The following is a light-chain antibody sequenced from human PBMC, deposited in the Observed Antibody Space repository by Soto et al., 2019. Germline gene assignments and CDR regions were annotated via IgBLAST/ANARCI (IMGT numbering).Light chain of an antibody. Sequence: VLTQPASVSGSPGQSITISCTGTSSDVGGYNYVSWYQQHPGKAPKLMIYDVSNRPSGVSNRFSGSKPGNTASLTISGLQAEDEADYDCSSYTSSSTLVFGTGTKVTVL. J-gene: IGLJ1*01. CDR1: SSDVGGYNY. CDR2: DVS. CDR3: SSYTSSSTLV. V-gene: IGLV2-14*01.